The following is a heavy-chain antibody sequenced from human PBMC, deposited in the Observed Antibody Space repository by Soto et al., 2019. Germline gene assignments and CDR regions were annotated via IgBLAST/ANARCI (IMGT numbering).Heavy chain of an antibody. CDR2: IYYSGST. V-gene: IGHV4-31*03. Sequence: QVQLQESGPGLVKPSQTLSLTCTVSGGSISSGGYYWSWIRQHPGKGLEWIGYIYYSGSTYYNPSLKSRVTISVDTSKNQFSLKLSSVTAADTAVYYCARGRDGYNYPHWYFDLWGRGTLVTVSS. CDR3: ARGRDGYNYPHWYFDL. D-gene: IGHD5-12*01. CDR1: GGSISSGGYY. J-gene: IGHJ2*01.